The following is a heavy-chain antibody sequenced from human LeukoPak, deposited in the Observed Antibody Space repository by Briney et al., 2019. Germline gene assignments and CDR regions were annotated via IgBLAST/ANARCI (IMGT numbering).Heavy chain of an antibody. J-gene: IGHJ4*02. CDR1: GFSFSDAW. CDR3: TTGYYYDSSGYIDY. Sequence: GGPLRLSCEASGFSFSDAWMNWVRQAPGKGLEWVGHIRSKADGGTPDYIAPVKGRFTISRDDSKDTLYLQMNSLNTEDTAMYYCTTGYYYDSSGYIDYWGQGTLVTVSS. V-gene: IGHV3-15*07. CDR2: IRSKADGGTP. D-gene: IGHD3-22*01.